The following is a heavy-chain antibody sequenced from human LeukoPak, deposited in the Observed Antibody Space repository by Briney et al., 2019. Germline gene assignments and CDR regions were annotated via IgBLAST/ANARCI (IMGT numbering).Heavy chain of an antibody. D-gene: IGHD3-9*01. Sequence: SETLSLTCTVSGGSISSSSYYWGWIRQPPGKGLEWIGSIYYSGSTYYNPSLKSRVTISVYTSKNQFSLKLSSVTAADTAVYYCAAPSDSYDILTGYYSWGQGTLVTVSS. J-gene: IGHJ5*02. V-gene: IGHV4-39*01. CDR3: AAPSDSYDILTGYYS. CDR1: GGSISSSSYY. CDR2: IYYSGST.